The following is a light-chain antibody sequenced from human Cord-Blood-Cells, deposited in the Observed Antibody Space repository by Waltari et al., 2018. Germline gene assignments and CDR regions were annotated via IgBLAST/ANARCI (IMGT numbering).Light chain of an antibody. CDR1: SRDVWRYNR. J-gene: IGLJ1*01. CDR2: EGS. Sequence: SALTPPASVSGSPGPSITISCAGTSRDVWRYNRVSWYQQHPGKAPKHMIYEGSKRPSGVSNRFSGSKSGNTASLTISGLQAEDEADYYCCSYAGSSTYYVFGTGTKVTVL. CDR3: CSYAGSSTYYV. V-gene: IGLV2-23*01.